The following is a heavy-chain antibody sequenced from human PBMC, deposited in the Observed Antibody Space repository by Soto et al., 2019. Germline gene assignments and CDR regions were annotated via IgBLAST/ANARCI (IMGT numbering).Heavy chain of an antibody. D-gene: IGHD2-2*01. J-gene: IGHJ4*02. V-gene: IGHV1-18*01. Sequence: ASVKISCKASGYTFTSSAISWVGQDPGRGLEWMGWINPYNGNTNYAQKFQGRVTVTTDTSTSTAYMELRSLRSDETAVYYVWRRHCSSTTCYPDYWGQGTPVTVSS. CDR2: INPYNGNT. CDR1: GYTFTSSA. CDR3: WRRHCSSTTCYPDY.